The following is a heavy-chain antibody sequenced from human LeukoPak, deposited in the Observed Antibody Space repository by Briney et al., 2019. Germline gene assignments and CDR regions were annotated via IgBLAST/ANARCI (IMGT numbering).Heavy chain of an antibody. CDR2: INPNSGGT. CDR1: GYTFTGYY. D-gene: IGHD2-15*01. V-gene: IGHV1-2*02. CDR3: ARVGVGYCSGGSCYSDAFDI. J-gene: IGHJ3*02. Sequence: GASVKVSCRASGYTFTGYYMHWVRQTPGQGLEWMGWINPNSGGTNYAQKFQGRVTMTRDTSISTAYMELSRLRSDDTAVYYCARVGVGYCSGGSCYSDAFDIWGQGTMVTVSS.